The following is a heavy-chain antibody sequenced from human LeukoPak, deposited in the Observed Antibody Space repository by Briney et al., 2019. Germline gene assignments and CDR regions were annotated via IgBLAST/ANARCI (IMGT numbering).Heavy chain of an antibody. D-gene: IGHD6-13*01. CDR1: GYTFTGYY. CDR3: ASGYSSSGGAFDI. V-gene: IGHV1-2*02. J-gene: IGHJ3*02. Sequence: ASVKVSCKASGYTFTGYYMHWVRQAPGQGLEWMGWINPNSGGTNYAQKFQGRVTMTRDTSISTAYMELSRLRSEDMAVYYCASGYSSSGGAFDIWGQGTMVTVSS. CDR2: INPNSGGT.